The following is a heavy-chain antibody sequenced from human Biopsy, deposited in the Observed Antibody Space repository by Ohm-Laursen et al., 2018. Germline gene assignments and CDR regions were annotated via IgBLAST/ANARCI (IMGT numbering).Heavy chain of an antibody. CDR3: TRKPNSLYYFDH. Sequence: TLSLTCTVSGDSLRLPYYWGWIRQVPGEGLEWIAYMHHSGPTYTYYNPSLKSRVAISVEVSKNQFSLKVSSVTAADTAVYFCTRKPNSLYYFDHWGQGTLVTVSS. J-gene: IGHJ4*02. CDR1: GDSLRLPYY. V-gene: IGHV4-31*03. CDR2: MHHSGPT. D-gene: IGHD1-14*01.